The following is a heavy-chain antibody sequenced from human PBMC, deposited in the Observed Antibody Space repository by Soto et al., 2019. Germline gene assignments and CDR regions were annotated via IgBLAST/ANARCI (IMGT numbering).Heavy chain of an antibody. J-gene: IGHJ4*02. CDR2: ISYDGSNK. D-gene: IGHD2-2*01. Sequence: GVSMRVSCAASGVTFSSYGMHWVRQAPGKGLEWVAVISYDGSNKYYADSVKGRFTISRDNSKNTLYLQMNSLRAEDTAVYYCAKVGPYCSSTSCYHFDYWGQGTLVTVSS. V-gene: IGHV3-30*18. CDR1: GVTFSSYG. CDR3: AKVGPYCSSTSCYHFDY.